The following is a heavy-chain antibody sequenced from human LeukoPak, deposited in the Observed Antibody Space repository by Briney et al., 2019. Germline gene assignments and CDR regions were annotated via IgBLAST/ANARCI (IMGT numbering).Heavy chain of an antibody. D-gene: IGHD3-10*01. CDR2: ISAYNGNT. J-gene: IGHJ4*02. CDR1: GYTFTSYG. CDR3: ARVMGLLWFGNRNPYDY. V-gene: IGHV1-18*01. Sequence: GASVKVSCKASGYTFTSYGINWVRQAPGQGLEWMGWISAYNGNTNYAQKLQGRVTMTTDTSTSTAYMELRSLRSDDTAVYYCARVMGLLWFGNRNPYDYWGQGTLVTVSS.